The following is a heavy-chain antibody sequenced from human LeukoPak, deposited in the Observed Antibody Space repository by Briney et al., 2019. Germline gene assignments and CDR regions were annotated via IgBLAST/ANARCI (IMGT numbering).Heavy chain of an antibody. J-gene: IGHJ3*02. CDR1: GGTFSSYA. CDR3: ARDGYCSGDSCHHWAFDI. Sequence: SVKVSCKASGGTFSSYAISWVRQAPGQGLEWMGRIIPIFGTANYAQKFQGRVTITTDESTSTAYMELSSLRSEDTAVYYCARDGYCSGDSCHHWAFDIWGQGTMVTVSS. D-gene: IGHD2-15*01. CDR2: IIPIFGTA. V-gene: IGHV1-69*05.